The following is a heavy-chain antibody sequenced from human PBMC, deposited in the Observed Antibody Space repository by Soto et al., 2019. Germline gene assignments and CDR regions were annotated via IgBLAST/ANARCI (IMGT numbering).Heavy chain of an antibody. D-gene: IGHD3-9*01. CDR3: ARSHRYYDILTGFDV. V-gene: IGHV3-66*01. CDR2: IYSGGST. CDR1: GFTVSSNY. Sequence: GGSLRLSCAASGFTVSSNYMSWVRQAPGKGLEWVSVIYSGGSTYYADSVKGRFTISRDNSKNTLYLQMNSLRAEDTAVYYCARSHRYYDILTGFDVWGQGTTVTVSS. J-gene: IGHJ3*01.